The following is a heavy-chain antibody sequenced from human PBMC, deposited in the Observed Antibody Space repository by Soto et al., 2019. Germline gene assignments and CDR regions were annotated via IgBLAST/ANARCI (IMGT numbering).Heavy chain of an antibody. CDR2: IRGSGDTT. CDR1: GFTLSGYA. D-gene: IGHD3-10*01. J-gene: IGHJ6*02. Sequence: EVQLLASGGDSVQSGESLRLSCAVSGFTLSGYAMNWVRQAPGKGLAWVSTIRGSGDTTFYADSVKGRFIISRDNSKNTVSLQMNSLRVEDTAVYHCVKDLRYASGSFYPGGGMDVWGQGTTVTVSS. V-gene: IGHV3-23*01. CDR3: VKDLRYASGSFYPGGGMDV.